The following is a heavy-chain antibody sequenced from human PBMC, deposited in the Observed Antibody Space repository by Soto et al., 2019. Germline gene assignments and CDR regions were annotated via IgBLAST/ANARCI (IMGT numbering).Heavy chain of an antibody. V-gene: IGHV4-59*08. Sequence: PSETLSVTWSVAGGSISSYYGSWIRQPPGKGLEWIGYIYYSGSTNYNPSLKSRVTISVDTSKNQFSLKLSSVTAADTAVYYCARRYSSAFDIWGQGTMVTVSS. D-gene: IGHD6-13*01. CDR3: ARRYSSAFDI. CDR2: IYYSGST. J-gene: IGHJ3*02. CDR1: GGSISSYY.